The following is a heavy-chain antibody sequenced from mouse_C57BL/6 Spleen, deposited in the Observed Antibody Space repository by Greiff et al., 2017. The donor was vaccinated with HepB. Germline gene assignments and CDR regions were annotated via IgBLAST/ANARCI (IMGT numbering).Heavy chain of an antibody. Sequence: DVQLVESGGGLVQPGGSLSLSCAASGFTFTDYYMSWVRQPPGKALEWLGFIRNKANGYTTEYSASVKGRFTISRDNSQSILYLQMNALRAEDSATYYCASFYYDYEFAYWGQGTLVTVSA. D-gene: IGHD2-4*01. CDR2: IRNKANGYTT. J-gene: IGHJ3*01. CDR1: GFTFTDYY. CDR3: ASFYYDYEFAY. V-gene: IGHV7-3*01.